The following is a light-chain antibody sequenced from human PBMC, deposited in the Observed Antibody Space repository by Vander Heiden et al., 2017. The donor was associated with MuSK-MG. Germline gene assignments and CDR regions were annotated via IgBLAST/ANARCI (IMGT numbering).Light chain of an antibody. J-gene: IGKJ1*01. CDR1: QSISSY. CDR3: QQSYSTLGA. V-gene: IGKV1-39*01. Sequence: DIQMTQFPSSLSASVGDRVTITCRASQSISSYLNWYQQKPGKAPKLLIYAASSLQSGVPSRFSGSGSGTDFTLTISSLQPEDFATYYCQQSYSTLGAFGQGTKVEIK. CDR2: AAS.